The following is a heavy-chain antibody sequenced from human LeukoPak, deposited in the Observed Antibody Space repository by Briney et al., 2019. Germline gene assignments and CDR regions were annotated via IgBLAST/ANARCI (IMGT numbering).Heavy chain of an antibody. CDR2: ISISGDTT. CDR1: GFTFSSHA. Sequence: GGSLRLSCGASGFTFSSHAMTWVRQAPGKGLEWASAISISGDTTYYADAVKGRFTISRDNSKNTVYLQMNSLRAEDTAVYYCANEIRPNDYWGQGTLVIVSS. D-gene: IGHD4-17*01. V-gene: IGHV3-23*01. J-gene: IGHJ4*02. CDR3: ANEIRPNDY.